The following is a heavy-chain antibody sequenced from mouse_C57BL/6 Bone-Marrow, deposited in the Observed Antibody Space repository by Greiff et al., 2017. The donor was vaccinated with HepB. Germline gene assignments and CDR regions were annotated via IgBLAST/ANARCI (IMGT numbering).Heavy chain of an antibody. J-gene: IGHJ4*01. CDR1: GYTFTSYW. Sequence: VQLQQPGAELVRPGTSVKLSCKASGYTFTSYWMHWVEQRPGQGLEWIGVIDPSDSYTNYNQKFKGKATLTVDTSSSTAYMQLSSLTSEDSAVYYCARGGSSGYGAMDYWGQGTSVTVSS. CDR2: IDPSDSYT. D-gene: IGHD3-2*02. CDR3: ARGGSSGYGAMDY. V-gene: IGHV1-59*01.